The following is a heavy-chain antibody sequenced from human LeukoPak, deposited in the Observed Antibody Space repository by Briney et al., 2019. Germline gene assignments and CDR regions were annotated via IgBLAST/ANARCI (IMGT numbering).Heavy chain of an antibody. J-gene: IGHJ5*02. CDR2: IYTSGST. CDR1: GGSISSGSYY. V-gene: IGHV4-61*02. CDR3: ARYHVLNRGVNWFDP. D-gene: IGHD2-2*01. Sequence: PSQTLSLTCTVSGGSISSGSYYWSWIRQPGGKGLEWIGRIYTSGSTNYNPSLKSRVTISVDTSKNQFSLKLSSVTAADTAVYYCARYHVLNRGVNWFDPWGQGTLVTVSS.